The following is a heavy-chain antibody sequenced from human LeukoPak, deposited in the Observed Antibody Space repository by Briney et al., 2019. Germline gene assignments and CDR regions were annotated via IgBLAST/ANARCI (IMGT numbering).Heavy chain of an antibody. CDR2: IRYDGSNK. V-gene: IGHV3-30*02. CDR3: AKDLLLWFRELFRSPYFDY. Sequence: GGSLRLSCAASGFTFSSYGMHWVRQAPGKGLEWVAFIRYDGSNKYYADSVKGRFTISRDNSKNTLYLQMNSLRAEDTAVYYCAKDLLLWFRELFRSPYFDYWGQGTLVTVSS. D-gene: IGHD3-10*01. CDR1: GFTFSSYG. J-gene: IGHJ4*02.